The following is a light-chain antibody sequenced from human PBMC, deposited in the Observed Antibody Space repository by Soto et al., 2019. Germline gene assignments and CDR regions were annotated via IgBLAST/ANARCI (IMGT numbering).Light chain of an antibody. J-gene: IGKJ1*01. CDR1: QSISSD. Sequence: QLTQSPSSLSASVGDGITITCRASQSISSDLNWYQQKPGKAPTLLIYAASSLQSGVPSRFSGSGSGTEVTITISSLKNDDFATYYCQQYNSYSQTFGQGTKVDIK. CDR3: QQYNSYSQT. V-gene: IGKV1-5*01. CDR2: AAS.